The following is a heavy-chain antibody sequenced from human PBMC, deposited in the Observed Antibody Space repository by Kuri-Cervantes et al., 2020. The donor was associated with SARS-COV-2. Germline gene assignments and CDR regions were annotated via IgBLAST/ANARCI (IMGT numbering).Heavy chain of an antibody. Sequence: ASVKVSCKASGYTFTGYYMHWVRQAPGQGLEWMGWINPNSGGTNYAQKFQGRVTMTRDTSISTAYMELSRLRSDDTAVYYCARGCCSSTSRHYYYYYMDVWGKGTTVTVSS. CDR2: INPNSGGT. V-gene: IGHV1-2*02. CDR3: ARGCCSSTSRHYYYYYMDV. J-gene: IGHJ6*03. CDR1: GYTFTGYY. D-gene: IGHD2-2*01.